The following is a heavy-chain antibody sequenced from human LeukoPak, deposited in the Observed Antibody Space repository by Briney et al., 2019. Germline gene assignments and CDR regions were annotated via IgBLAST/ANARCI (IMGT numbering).Heavy chain of an antibody. CDR1: GGSISSGGYY. J-gene: IGHJ3*02. V-gene: IGHV4-31*03. D-gene: IGHD5-24*01. Sequence: SETLSLTCTVSGGSISSGGYYWSWIRQHPGKGLEWIGYIYYSGSTYYNPSPKSRVTISVDTSKNQFSLKLSSVTAADTAVYYCARERRGAFDIWGQGTMVTVSS. CDR3: ARERRGAFDI. CDR2: IYYSGST.